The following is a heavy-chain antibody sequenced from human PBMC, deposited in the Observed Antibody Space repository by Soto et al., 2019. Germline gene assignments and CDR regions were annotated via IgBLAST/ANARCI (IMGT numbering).Heavy chain of an antibody. V-gene: IGHV3-30*18. Sequence: GGSLRLSCAASGFTFSNYGMHWVRQAPGKGLEWVAAISYDGTTKYYADSVKGRFTISRDNSKNALYLEMNSLRAEDTAVYYWAKDIRAYSYDSEYWGQGTLVSVSS. J-gene: IGHJ4*02. CDR2: ISYDGTTK. CDR1: GFTFSNYG. CDR3: AKDIRAYSYDSEY. D-gene: IGHD5-18*01.